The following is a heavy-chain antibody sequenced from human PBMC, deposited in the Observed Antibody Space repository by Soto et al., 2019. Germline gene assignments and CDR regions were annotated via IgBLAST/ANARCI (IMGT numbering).Heavy chain of an antibody. CDR3: ARVLYRNVIHA. Sequence: RASVKVSCKASGYNFIDYYIHWVRQAPGQGLEWMGWIDPRNGGTKYAQKFQDRLTLTTDTSTGTAFMELRRLTSDDTAVFFCARVLYRNVIHAWGQGTLVTVSS. D-gene: IGHD5-18*01. V-gene: IGHV1-2*02. CDR1: GYNFIDYY. J-gene: IGHJ4*02. CDR2: IDPRNGGT.